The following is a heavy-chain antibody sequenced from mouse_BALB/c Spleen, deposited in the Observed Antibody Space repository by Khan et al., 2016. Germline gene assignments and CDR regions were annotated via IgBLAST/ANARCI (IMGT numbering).Heavy chain of an antibody. CDR1: GFTFSSYW. J-gene: IGHJ4*01. D-gene: IGHD2-2*01. Sequence: EVKLEESGGGLVQPGGSMKLSCVAAGFTFSSYWMSWVRQTPEKGLEWVAQIRLKSENSETHYAESVRGKFTIPREDSKSRLYLKMNSLRVEDTEIYYWKVGYGLGAMDYGGQGTSVTVSA. CDR2: IRLKSENSET. V-gene: IGHV6-3*02. CDR3: KVGYGLGAMDY.